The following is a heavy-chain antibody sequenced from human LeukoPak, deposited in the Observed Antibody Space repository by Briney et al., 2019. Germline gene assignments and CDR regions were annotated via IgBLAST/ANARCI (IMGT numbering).Heavy chain of an antibody. J-gene: IGHJ4*01. CDR2: IYTSESN. CDR3: ARLYCSSNSCYKGGVDL. CDR1: GGSISSGSYY. D-gene: IGHD2-2*02. V-gene: IGHV4-61*02. Sequence: PSQTLSPTCTVSGGSISSGSYYWSWIRQPAGKGLEWIGRIYTSESNNYNPPLNSRVTRQVDTYKNQFSLKLSSVTAGDTAGYYCARLYCSSNSCYKGGVDLRGQGTPGNGFS.